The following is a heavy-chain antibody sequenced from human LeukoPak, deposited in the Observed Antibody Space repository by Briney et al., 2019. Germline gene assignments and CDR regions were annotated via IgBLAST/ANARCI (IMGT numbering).Heavy chain of an antibody. CDR2: INHSGST. J-gene: IGHJ4*02. D-gene: IGHD6-19*01. CDR1: GGSFSGYY. V-gene: IGHV4-34*01. CDR3: AREYTLYRSGWFLDY. Sequence: NPSETLSLTCAVYGGSFSGYYWSWIRQPPGKGLEWIGEINHSGSTNSNPSLKSRATISIDTSKNRISLKLSSVTAADTAVYYCAREYTLYRSGWFLDYWGQGTVVTVSS.